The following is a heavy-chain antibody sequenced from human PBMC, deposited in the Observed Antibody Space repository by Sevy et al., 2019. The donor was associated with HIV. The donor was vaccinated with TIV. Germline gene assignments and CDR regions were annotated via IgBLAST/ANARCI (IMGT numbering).Heavy chain of an antibody. CDR3: AREGLGGSRVVTPSDAFDI. Sequence: ASVKVSCKASGGTFSSYAISWVRQAPGQGLEWMGGIIPIFGTANYAQKFQGRVTLTADESTSTAYMELSSLRSEDTAVDYCAREGLGGSRVVTPSDAFDIWGQGTMVTVSS. J-gene: IGHJ3*02. V-gene: IGHV1-69*13. D-gene: IGHD2-21*02. CDR1: GGTFSSYA. CDR2: IIPIFGTA.